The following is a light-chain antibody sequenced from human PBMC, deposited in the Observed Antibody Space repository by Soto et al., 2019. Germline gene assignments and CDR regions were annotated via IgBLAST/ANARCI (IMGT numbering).Light chain of an antibody. CDR1: SSNIGSNS. CDR3: AAWDDSLNGGV. CDR2: NNN. Sequence: QLVLTQPPSASGTPGQRVTISCSGSSSNIGSNSVNWYQQLPGTAPKLLIYNNNQRPSGVPDRFSGSKSGTSASLAISGLQSEDEADYCCAAWDDSLNGGVFGTGTKLTVL. J-gene: IGLJ1*01. V-gene: IGLV1-44*01.